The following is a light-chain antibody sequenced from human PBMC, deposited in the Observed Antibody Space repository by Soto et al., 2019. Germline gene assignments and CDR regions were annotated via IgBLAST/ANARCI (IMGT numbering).Light chain of an antibody. CDR1: QSISAW. CDR3: QQYNSYYS. V-gene: IGKV1-5*01. Sequence: DIQMTQSPSTLSASVGDRVIITCRASQSISAWVAWYQQKPGKAPKLLMNDASSLESGVPSRFSGSGSGTEFTLTISSLRPDDLGTYYCQQYNSYYSFGQGTKLEIK. CDR2: DAS. J-gene: IGKJ2*03.